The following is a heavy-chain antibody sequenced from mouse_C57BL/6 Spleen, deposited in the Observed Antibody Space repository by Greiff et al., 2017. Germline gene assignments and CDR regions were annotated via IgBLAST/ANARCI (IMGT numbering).Heavy chain of an antibody. J-gene: IGHJ4*01. Sequence: VQLQQPGAELVKPGASVKLSCKASGYTFTSYWMHWVKQRPGQGLEWIGMIHPNSGSTNYNEKFKSKTTLTVDKSSSTTYMQLSSLTSEDSAVYYCARNWDVSVDYWGQGTSVTVSS. CDR1: GYTFTSYW. V-gene: IGHV1-64*01. D-gene: IGHD4-1*01. CDR3: ARNWDVSVDY. CDR2: IHPNSGST.